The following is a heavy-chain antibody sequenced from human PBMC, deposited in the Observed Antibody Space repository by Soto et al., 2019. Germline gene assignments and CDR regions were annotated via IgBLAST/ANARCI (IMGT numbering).Heavy chain of an antibody. CDR3: ARDVSGFSDSHYIDYFNY. CDR2: INGGNGNT. V-gene: IGHV1-3*01. D-gene: IGHD1-26*01. Sequence: ASVKVSCKASGNTVPNYAIHWVRQAPGQRLEWMGWINGGNGNTYYSKHFQGRVTFTRDTSAGTVYMQLSSLTSEDTAVYYCARDVSGFSDSHYIDYFNYWAQGDLVTVSS. CDR1: GNTVPNYA. J-gene: IGHJ4*02.